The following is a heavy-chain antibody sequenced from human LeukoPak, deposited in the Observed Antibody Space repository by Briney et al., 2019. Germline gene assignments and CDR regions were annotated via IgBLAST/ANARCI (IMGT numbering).Heavy chain of an antibody. J-gene: IGHJ4*02. CDR1: GGSISSYY. V-gene: IGHV4-4*07. Sequence: KXSETLSLTCTXSGGSISSYYWSWIRQPAGKGLEWIGRIYTSGSTNYNPSLKSRVTMSVDTSKNQFSLKLSSVTAADTAVYYCASTKYCTNGVCYTSGDFDYWGQGTLVTVSS. D-gene: IGHD2-8*01. CDR2: IYTSGST. CDR3: ASTKYCTNGVCYTSGDFDY.